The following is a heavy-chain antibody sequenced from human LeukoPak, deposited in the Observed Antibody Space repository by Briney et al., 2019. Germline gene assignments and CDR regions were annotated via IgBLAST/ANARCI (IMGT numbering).Heavy chain of an antibody. J-gene: IGHJ4*02. Sequence: PSETLSLTCTVSGGSISSYYWSWIRQPPGKGLEWIGYIYYSGSTYYNPSLKSRVTISVDTSKNQFSLKLSSVTAADTAVYYCARDKGRRDGYTWGFDYWGQGTLVTVSS. CDR2: IYYSGST. D-gene: IGHD5-24*01. CDR1: GGSISSYY. V-gene: IGHV4-59*12. CDR3: ARDKGRRDGYTWGFDY.